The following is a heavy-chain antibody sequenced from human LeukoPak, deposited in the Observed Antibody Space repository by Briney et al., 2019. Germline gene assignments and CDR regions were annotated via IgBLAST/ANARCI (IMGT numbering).Heavy chain of an antibody. J-gene: IGHJ5*02. D-gene: IGHD1-1*01. CDR3: ARPVPSRLGWFDP. CDR1: GGCISSYY. Sequence: PSETLSLTCTVSGGCISSYYWGWIRQPPGKGLEWIGTIYYSGSTCYNPSLKSRVTISVDTSKNQFSLKLTSVTAADTAVYYCARPVPSRLGWFDPWGQGTLVTVSS. V-gene: IGHV4-39*01. CDR2: IYYSGST.